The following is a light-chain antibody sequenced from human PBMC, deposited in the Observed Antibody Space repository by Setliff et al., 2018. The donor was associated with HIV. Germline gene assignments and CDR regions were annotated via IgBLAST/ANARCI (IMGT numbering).Light chain of an antibody. CDR1: SRDVGGHNY. Sequence: QSALTQPASVSGSLGQSITMSCTGTSRDVGGHNYVSWYQQHPGKAPKPMIYDVSNRPSGVSNRFSGSKSGSTASLTISGLQAEDEADYYCSSFTSSNIYVFGTGTKVTVL. CDR2: DVS. CDR3: SSFTSSNIYV. J-gene: IGLJ1*01. V-gene: IGLV2-14*03.